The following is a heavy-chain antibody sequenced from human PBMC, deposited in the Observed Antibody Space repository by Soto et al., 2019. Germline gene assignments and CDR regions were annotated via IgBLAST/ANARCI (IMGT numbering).Heavy chain of an antibody. D-gene: IGHD3-9*01. V-gene: IGHV4-31*03. CDR3: ARTTFYDIFTAYYSLFDY. CDR2: ISDSGST. CDR1: GGSISSGGYY. Sequence: QVQLQESGPGLVKPSQTLTLTCTVSGGSISSGGYYWSWIRQHPGKGLEWIGYISDSGSTYYNPSLQSRVTISVDTSKNHFSLKLSAVTAADTAVYYCARTTFYDIFTAYYSLFDYWGQGTLVTVSS. J-gene: IGHJ4*02.